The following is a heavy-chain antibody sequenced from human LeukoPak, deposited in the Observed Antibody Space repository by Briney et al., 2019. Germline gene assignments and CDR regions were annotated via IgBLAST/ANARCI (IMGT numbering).Heavy chain of an antibody. CDR3: ARGRPHGNDY. Sequence: GGSLRLSCAASGFTFSSHWMHWVRQAPGKGLVWVSRIASDGSSTTYADSVKGRFSISRDNATNTLYLQMNSLRVEDTAVYYCARGRPHGNDYWGQGTLVTVSS. J-gene: IGHJ4*02. CDR1: GFTFSSHW. V-gene: IGHV3-74*01. D-gene: IGHD4-23*01. CDR2: IASDGSST.